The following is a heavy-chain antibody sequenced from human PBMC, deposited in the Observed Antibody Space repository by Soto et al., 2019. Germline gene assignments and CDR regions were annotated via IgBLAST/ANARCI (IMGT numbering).Heavy chain of an antibody. CDR2: IYDSGST. D-gene: IGHD2-15*01. V-gene: IGHV4-59*01. J-gene: IGHJ4*02. CDR3: AAAPRY. CDR1: GGSISNYY. Sequence: QVQLQESGPGLVKPSETLSLTCTVSGGSISNYYWSWVRPPPGKGLEWIGYIYDSGSTNYNTSLKSRVTISVDTSKNQFSLRLTSVTAADTAVYYCAAAPRYWGQGTLVTVSS.